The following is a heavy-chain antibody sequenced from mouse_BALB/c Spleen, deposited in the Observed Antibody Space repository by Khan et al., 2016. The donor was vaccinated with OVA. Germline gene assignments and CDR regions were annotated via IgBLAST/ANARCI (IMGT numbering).Heavy chain of an antibody. V-gene: IGHV2-6-4*01. D-gene: IGHD2-14*01. CDR1: GFSLSRYN. Sequence: QVQLKESGPGLVAPSQSLSITCTVSGFSLSRYNIHWVRQPPGKGLEWLGMIWGGGGTDYNPTLKSRLSIRKDNSKSQVLLKMNSLQTDDTAIYYCARAYYRYDGYYAMDYWGQGTSVTVSA. J-gene: IGHJ4*01. CDR3: ARAYYRYDGYYAMDY. CDR2: IWGGGGT.